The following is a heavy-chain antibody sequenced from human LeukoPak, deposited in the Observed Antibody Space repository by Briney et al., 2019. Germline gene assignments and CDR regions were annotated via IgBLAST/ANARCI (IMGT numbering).Heavy chain of an antibody. V-gene: IGHV1-24*01. CDR3: ATSAGYCSSTSCSYY. CDR2: FDPEDGET. CDR1: GYTLTELS. J-gene: IGHJ4*02. D-gene: IGHD2-2*01. Sequence: VASVKVSCKVSGYTLTELSMHWVRQAPGKGLEWMGGFDPEDGETIYAQKFQGRVTMTEDTSTDTAYMELSSLRSEDTAVYYCATSAGYCSSTSCSYYGGQETLVTVSS.